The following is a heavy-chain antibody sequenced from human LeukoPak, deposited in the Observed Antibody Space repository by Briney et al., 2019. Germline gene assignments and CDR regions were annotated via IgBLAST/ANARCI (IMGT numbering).Heavy chain of an antibody. Sequence: SETLSLTCTVAGGSINSYYWSWIRQPPGKGLEWIAYIYYSGSSNYNPSLKSRVTISVDTSKNQFSLRLSSVTAADTAVYYCARHRDYGTGWYGFDYWGQGSLVTVSS. CDR2: IYYSGSS. D-gene: IGHD6-19*01. CDR1: GGSINSYY. CDR3: ARHRDYGTGWYGFDY. V-gene: IGHV4-59*08. J-gene: IGHJ4*02.